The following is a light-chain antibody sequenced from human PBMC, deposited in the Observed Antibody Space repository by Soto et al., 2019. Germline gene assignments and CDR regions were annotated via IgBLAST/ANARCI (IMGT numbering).Light chain of an antibody. CDR1: QSITDS. CDR2: QTS. J-gene: IGKJ1*01. V-gene: IGKV1-5*03. CDR3: QQYRTYPWT. Sequence: GARVTVTCRASQSITDSLAWYQQKPGKVPYLLIYQTSILESGVPSRFSGSQSGTEFTLTISSLQPDDFATYYCQQYRTYPWTFGQGTRVEIK.